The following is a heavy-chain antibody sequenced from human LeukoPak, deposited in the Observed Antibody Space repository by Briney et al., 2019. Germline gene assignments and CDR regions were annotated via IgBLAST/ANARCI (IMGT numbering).Heavy chain of an antibody. D-gene: IGHD1-26*01. V-gene: IGHV3-21*06. J-gene: IGHJ6*03. Sequence: GGSLRLSCAASGFTFTSYNMNWVRQSPGKGLEWVSSITSSSSYIYYADSVKGRFTISRDNAKNSLYLQMDSLRVEDTAVYYCARDPYSGNYGAYYYYYMDVWGKGTTVTISS. CDR2: ITSSSSYI. CDR1: GFTFTSYN. CDR3: ARDPYSGNYGAYYYYYMDV.